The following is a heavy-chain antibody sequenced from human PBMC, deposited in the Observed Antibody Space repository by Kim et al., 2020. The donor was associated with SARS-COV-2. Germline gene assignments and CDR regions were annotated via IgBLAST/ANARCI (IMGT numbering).Heavy chain of an antibody. CDR2: INAGNGNT. CDR1: GYTFTSYA. J-gene: IGHJ4*02. CDR3: ARDSQKLGGSYPY. Sequence: ASVKVSCKASGYTFTSYAMHWVRQAPGQRLEWMGWINAGNGNTKYSQKFQGRVTITRDTSASTAYMELSSLRSEDTAVFYCARDSQKLGGSYPYWGQGTLVTVSS. D-gene: IGHD1-26*01. V-gene: IGHV1-3*01.